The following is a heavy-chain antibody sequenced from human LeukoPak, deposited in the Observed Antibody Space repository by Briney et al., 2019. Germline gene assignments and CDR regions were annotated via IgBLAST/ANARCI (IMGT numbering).Heavy chain of an antibody. D-gene: IGHD3-3*01. CDR1: GGSFSGYC. V-gene: IGHV4-34*01. Sequence: SETLSLTCAVYGGSFSGYCWSWIRQPPGKGLEWIGEINHSGSTNYNPSLKSRVTVSVDTSKNPFSLKLSSVTAADTAVYYCARGSREISLLRFLEWLFPFDPWGQGTLVTVSS. J-gene: IGHJ5*02. CDR2: INHSGST. CDR3: ARGSREISLLRFLEWLFPFDP.